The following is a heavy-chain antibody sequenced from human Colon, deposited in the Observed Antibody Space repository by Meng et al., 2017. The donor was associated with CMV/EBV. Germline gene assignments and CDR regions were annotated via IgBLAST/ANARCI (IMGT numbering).Heavy chain of an antibody. CDR2: INPNSGGT. J-gene: IGHJ4*02. Sequence: SGDPFTGYYVHWVRQAPGQGLEWMGGINPNSGGTNYAQKFQGRVTMTRDTSISTAYMELSRLRSDDTAVYYCARDYDFWSGLWTFDYWGQGTLVTVSS. CDR1: GDPFTGYY. V-gene: IGHV1-2*02. CDR3: ARDYDFWSGLWTFDY. D-gene: IGHD3-3*01.